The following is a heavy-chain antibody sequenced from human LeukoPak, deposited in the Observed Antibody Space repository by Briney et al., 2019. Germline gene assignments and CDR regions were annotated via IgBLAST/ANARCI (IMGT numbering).Heavy chain of an antibody. V-gene: IGHV3-21*01. CDR3: ARNPSTVVRVADH. Sequence: PGGSLRLSCAASGFTFSSYTMNWVRQAPGKGLEWVSSISSSSSYIYYADSVKGRFTISRDNAKNSLYLQMNSLRAEDTAVYYCARNPSTVVRVADHWAQGTLVTVSS. D-gene: IGHD3-10*01. J-gene: IGHJ4*02. CDR1: GFTFSSYT. CDR2: ISSSSSYI.